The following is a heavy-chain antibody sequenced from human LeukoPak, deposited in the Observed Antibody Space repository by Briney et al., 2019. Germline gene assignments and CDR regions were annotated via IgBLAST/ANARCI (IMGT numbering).Heavy chain of an antibody. CDR3: ARQVDTVMALPDY. CDR1: GYTFNSYG. CDR2: ISAYNGNT. D-gene: IGHD5-18*01. Sequence: GASVKVSCKASGYTFNSYGLSWVRQAPGQGLEWMGWISAYNGNTNYAQKLQGRVTMTIDTSTTTAYLELGSLRSDDTAIYFCARQVDTVMALPDYWGQGTLVIVSS. J-gene: IGHJ4*02. V-gene: IGHV1-18*01.